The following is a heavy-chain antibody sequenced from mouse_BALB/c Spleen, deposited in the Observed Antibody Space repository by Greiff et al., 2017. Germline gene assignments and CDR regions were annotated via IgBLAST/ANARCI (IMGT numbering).Heavy chain of an antibody. CDR2: ISDGGSYT. D-gene: IGHD4-1*01. CDR1: GFTFSDYY. CDR3: ARALTSWFAY. Sequence: EVHLVESGGGLVKPGGSLKLSCAASGFTFSDYYMYWVRQTPEKRLEWVATISDGGSYTYYPDSVKGRFTISRDNAKNNLYLQMSSLKSEDTAMYYCARALTSWFAYWGQGTLVTVSA. J-gene: IGHJ3*01. V-gene: IGHV5-4*02.